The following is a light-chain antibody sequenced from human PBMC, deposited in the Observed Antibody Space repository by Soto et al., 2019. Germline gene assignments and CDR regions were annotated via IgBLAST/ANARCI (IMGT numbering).Light chain of an antibody. V-gene: IGKV1-5*01. Sequence: SISRWLAWSQQKPGKAPKLLIFDASSLESGVPSRFSGSGSGTEFTLTISSLQPDDFATYYCQQYSSYPWTFGQGTKVDIK. J-gene: IGKJ1*01. CDR3: QQYSSYPWT. CDR2: DAS. CDR1: SISRW.